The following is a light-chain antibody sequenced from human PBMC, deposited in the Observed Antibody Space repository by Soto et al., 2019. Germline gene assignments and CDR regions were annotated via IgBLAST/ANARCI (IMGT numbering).Light chain of an antibody. Sequence: ETVLTQSPGTLSLSPGERATLSCRSSQSVSSNYLAWYQQKPGQAPSLLIYDVSSRTTGIPDRFSGSWSGTDSTLTISRLEPEVFAMYYCQQYGSSPTFGQGTKVEIK. V-gene: IGKV3-20*01. J-gene: IGKJ1*01. CDR1: QSVSSNY. CDR3: QQYGSSPT. CDR2: DVS.